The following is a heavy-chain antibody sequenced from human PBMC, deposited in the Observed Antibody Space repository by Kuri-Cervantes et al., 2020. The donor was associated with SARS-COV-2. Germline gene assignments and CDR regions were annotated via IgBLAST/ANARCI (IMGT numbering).Heavy chain of an antibody. CDR3: ARDCKDSSSSSTFDY. CDR2: INPNSGGT. CDR1: GYTFTGYY. D-gene: IGHD6-6*01. J-gene: IGHJ4*02. V-gene: IGHV1-2*02. Sequence: ASVKVSCKASGYTFTGYYMHWVRQAPGQGLEWMGWINPNSGGTNYAQKFQGRDTMTRDTSISTAYMELSRLRSDDTAVYYCARDCKDSSSSSTFDYWGQGTLVTVSS.